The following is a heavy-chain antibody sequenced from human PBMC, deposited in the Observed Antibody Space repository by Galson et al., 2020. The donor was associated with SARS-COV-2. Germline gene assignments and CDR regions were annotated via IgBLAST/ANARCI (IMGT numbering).Heavy chain of an antibody. V-gene: IGHV3-64D*06. CDR2: ISGNGGSK. CDR3: VTEQNSRGHGSNAFDI. CDR1: RFTLSSDT. D-gene: IGHD3-10*01. Sequence: GESLKISCSTSRFTLSSDTMHWVRQAPGKGLEYVSGISGNGGSKYYADSVKGRFTISRDNSKNTLSLQMSSLRAEDTALYYCVTEQNSRGHGSNAFDIWGQGTMVTVSS. J-gene: IGHJ3*02.